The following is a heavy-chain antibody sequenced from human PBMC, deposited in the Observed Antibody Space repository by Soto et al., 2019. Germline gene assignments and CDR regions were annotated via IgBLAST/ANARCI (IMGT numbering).Heavy chain of an antibody. CDR3: ARGVVSTRTFDY. J-gene: IGHJ4*02. CDR2: IYPSDSDT. Sequence: EVQLVQSGAEVKKPGESLKISCKGSGYNCAGYWIAWVRQMPGKGLELMGIIYPSDSDTRYRPSFQGQVTISADKSIISAYLQWSSLSASDTAMYYCARGVVSTRTFDYWGQGTPVTVSS. V-gene: IGHV5-51*01. D-gene: IGHD3-22*01. CDR1: GYNCAGYW.